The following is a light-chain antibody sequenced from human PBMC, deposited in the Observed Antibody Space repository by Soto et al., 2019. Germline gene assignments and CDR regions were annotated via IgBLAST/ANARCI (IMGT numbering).Light chain of an antibody. J-gene: IGKJ5*01. Sequence: EIVMPQSPVTLSVSPGERVTLSCRASQSVSSYLAWYQQKPGQAPRLLVYDASNRATGIPARFSGSGSGTDFTLTISSLEPEDFAVYYCQQRNYWPITFGKGTRLEI. CDR3: QQRNYWPIT. CDR1: QSVSSY. CDR2: DAS. V-gene: IGKV3-11*01.